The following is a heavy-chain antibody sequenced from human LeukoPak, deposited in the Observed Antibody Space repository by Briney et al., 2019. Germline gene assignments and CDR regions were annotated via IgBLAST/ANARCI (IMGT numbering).Heavy chain of an antibody. CDR3: ARLAVAGTYYYGMDV. D-gene: IGHD6-19*01. V-gene: IGHV3-53*01. Sequence: GGSLRLSCAASGFTVSSNYMSWVRQAPGKGLEWVSVIYSGGSTYYADSVKGRFTISRDNSKNTLYLQMNSLRAEDTAVYYCARLAVAGTYYYGMDVWGKGTTVTVSS. CDR2: IYSGGST. J-gene: IGHJ6*04. CDR1: GFTVSSNY.